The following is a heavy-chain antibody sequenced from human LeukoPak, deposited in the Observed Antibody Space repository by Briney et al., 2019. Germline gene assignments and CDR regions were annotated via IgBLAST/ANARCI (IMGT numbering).Heavy chain of an antibody. Sequence: QSGGSLRLSCAASGFIFNNYGLIWVRQAPGKGLEWVSAISNDGGGTNYADFVKGRFTISRDNSKNTLFLQMNSLRAEDTALYYCAKGSGYFVDLWGQGTLVTVSS. D-gene: IGHD5-12*01. J-gene: IGHJ5*02. CDR1: GFIFNNYG. CDR2: ISNDGGGT. CDR3: AKGSGYFVDL. V-gene: IGHV3-23*01.